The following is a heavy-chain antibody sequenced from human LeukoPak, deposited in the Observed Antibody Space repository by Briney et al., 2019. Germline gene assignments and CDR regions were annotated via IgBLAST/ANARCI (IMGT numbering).Heavy chain of an antibody. D-gene: IGHD3-10*01. J-gene: IGHJ6*04. CDR1: GFTFSSYG. Sequence: GRSLRLSCAASGFTFSSYGVHWVRQAPGKGLEWVAVISYDGNNKYYADSVKGRFTISRDNSKNTLYLQMSSLRTEDTALYYCASGGFELDVWGRGTAVTVSS. CDR3: ASGGFELDV. V-gene: IGHV3-30*03. CDR2: ISYDGNNK.